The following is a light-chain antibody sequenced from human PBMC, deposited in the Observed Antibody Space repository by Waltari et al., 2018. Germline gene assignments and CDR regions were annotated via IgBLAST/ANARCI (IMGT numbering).Light chain of an antibody. V-gene: IGKV3-20*01. Sequence: EIVLTQSPGTLSLSPGARVTLSCRASQSVGRSLAWYQQKPRQDPSLTNHGASSRATGIPDRFSGSGSGTDFSLTISRLAPDDLAVYYCQHYVRLPVTFGQGTKVEI. CDR3: QHYVRLPVT. CDR2: GAS. CDR1: QSVGRS. J-gene: IGKJ1*01.